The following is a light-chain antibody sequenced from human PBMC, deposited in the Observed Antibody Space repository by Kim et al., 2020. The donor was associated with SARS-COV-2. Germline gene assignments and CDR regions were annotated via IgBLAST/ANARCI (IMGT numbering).Light chain of an antibody. J-gene: IGKJ2*01. CDR2: AAS. V-gene: IGKV3D-15*01. Sequence: IVMTQSPATLSLSPGERATLSCRASQSVSSNLAWYQQKPGEAPRLLIYAASIRATGIPARFSGSGSETEFTLTISSLQPEDFAVYYCQHYNNWPHDTFGQGTKLEI. CDR3: QHYNNWPHDT. CDR1: QSVSSN.